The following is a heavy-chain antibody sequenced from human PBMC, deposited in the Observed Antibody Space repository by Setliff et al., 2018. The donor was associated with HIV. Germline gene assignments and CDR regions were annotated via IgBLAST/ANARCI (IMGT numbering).Heavy chain of an antibody. J-gene: IGHJ5*02. CDR1: GFTFSSYS. CDR3: HLVPVWFGEYS. CDR2: ISSSSSTI. V-gene: IGHV3-48*01. Sequence: GGSLSLSCAASGFTFSSYSMNWVRQAPGKGLEWVSYISSSSSTIYYADSVKGRFTISRDNAKNSLYLQMNSLRAEDTAVYYCHLVPVWFGEYSWGQGTLVTVSS. D-gene: IGHD3-10*01.